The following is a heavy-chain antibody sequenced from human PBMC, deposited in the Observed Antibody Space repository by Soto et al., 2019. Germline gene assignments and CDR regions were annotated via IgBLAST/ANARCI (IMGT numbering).Heavy chain of an antibody. D-gene: IGHD6-19*01. Sequence: ASVKVSCKASGYTFTRYYMHWVRQAPGQGLEWMGIINPSGGSTSYAQKFQGRVTMTRDTSTSTVYMELSSLRSEGTAVYYCAREKIAVAEYYYYGMDVWGQGTTVTVSS. J-gene: IGHJ6*02. V-gene: IGHV1-46*01. CDR2: INPSGGST. CDR1: GYTFTRYY. CDR3: AREKIAVAEYYYYGMDV.